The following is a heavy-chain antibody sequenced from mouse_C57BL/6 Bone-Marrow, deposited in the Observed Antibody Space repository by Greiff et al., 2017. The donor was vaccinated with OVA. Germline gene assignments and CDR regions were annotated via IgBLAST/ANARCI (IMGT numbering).Heavy chain of an antibody. CDR3: ARGGDY. V-gene: IGHV1-54*01. CDR2: INPGSGGT. J-gene: IGHJ2*01. CDR1: GYAFTNYL. Sequence: QVQLLQSGAELVRPGTSVKVSCKASGYAFTNYLIEWVKQRPGQGLEWIGVINPGSGGTNYNEKFKGKATLTADKSSSTAYMQLSSLTAEDSAVYFCARGGDYWGQGTTLTVSS.